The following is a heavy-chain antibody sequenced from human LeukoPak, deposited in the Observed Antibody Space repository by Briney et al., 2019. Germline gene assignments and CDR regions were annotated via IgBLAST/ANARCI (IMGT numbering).Heavy chain of an antibody. J-gene: IGHJ4*02. D-gene: IGHD3-22*01. CDR1: GGSISSGGYS. CDR2: IYHSGST. CDR3: ARVALGRYYYDSSGYYPPRSDYFDY. Sequence: PSETLSLTCTVSGGSISSGGYSWSWIRQPPGTGLEWIGYIYHSGSTNYNPSLKSRVTISVDTSKNQFSLKLSSVTAADTAVYYCARVALGRYYYDSSGYYPPRSDYFDYWGQGTLVAVSS. V-gene: IGHV4-30-2*01.